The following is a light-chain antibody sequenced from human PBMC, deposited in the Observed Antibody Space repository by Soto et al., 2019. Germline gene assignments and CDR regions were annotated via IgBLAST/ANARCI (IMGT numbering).Light chain of an antibody. CDR3: QQRTNLPPFT. V-gene: IGKV3-11*01. CDR2: DAS. Sequence: EIVLTQSPATLSLSPGERATLSCRASQSVSSYLAWYQQKPGQPPRLLIYDASNRATGIPARFSGSGSGTDFTLTISSLEPEDFAVYYCQQRTNLPPFTFGPGTKVDIK. J-gene: IGKJ3*01. CDR1: QSVSSY.